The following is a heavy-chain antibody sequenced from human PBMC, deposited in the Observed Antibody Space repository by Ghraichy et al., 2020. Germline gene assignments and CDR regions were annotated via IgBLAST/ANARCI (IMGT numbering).Heavy chain of an antibody. CDR3: AKEGGRLGEGAFDV. J-gene: IGHJ3*01. D-gene: IGHD3-10*01. V-gene: IGHV3-23*01. CDR2: LGADGRST. Sequence: GGSLRLSCTVSEFTFDGYPMTWVRQAPGKGLEWVSTLGADGRSTFYADSVKGRFPISRDKSKRTMYLQMNSLIADDTAVYYCAKEGGRLGEGAFDVWGQGTKVTVSS. CDR1: EFTFDGYP.